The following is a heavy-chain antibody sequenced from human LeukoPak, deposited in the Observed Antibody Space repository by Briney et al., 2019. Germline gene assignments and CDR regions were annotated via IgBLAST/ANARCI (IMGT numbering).Heavy chain of an antibody. J-gene: IGHJ4*02. CDR3: ARAKDSPGIAAAVPGGY. D-gene: IGHD6-13*01. V-gene: IGHV1-18*01. CDR2: ISAYNGNT. Sequence: GASVKVSCKASGYTFTSYGISWVRQAPGQGLEWMGWISAYNGNTNYAQKLQGRVTMTTDTSTSTAYMELRSLRSDDTAVYYCARAKDSPGIAAAVPGGYWGQGTLVTVSS. CDR1: GYTFTSYG.